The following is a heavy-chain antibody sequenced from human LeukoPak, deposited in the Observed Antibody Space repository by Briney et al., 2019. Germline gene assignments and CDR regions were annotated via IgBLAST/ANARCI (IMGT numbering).Heavy chain of an antibody. Sequence: GGSLRLSCAASGFTFSSYAMHWVRQAPGKGLEWVAVISYDGSNKYYADSVKGRFTISRDNSKNTLYLQMNSLRAEDTAVYYCASNIFYDILTGYYIGTAEYFQHWGQGTLVTVSS. CDR2: ISYDGSNK. CDR3: ASNIFYDILTGYYIGTAEYFQH. V-gene: IGHV3-30-3*01. J-gene: IGHJ1*01. D-gene: IGHD3-9*01. CDR1: GFTFSSYA.